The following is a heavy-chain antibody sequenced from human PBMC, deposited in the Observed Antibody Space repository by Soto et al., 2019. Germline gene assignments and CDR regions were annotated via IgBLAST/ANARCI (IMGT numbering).Heavy chain of an antibody. D-gene: IGHD6-19*01. V-gene: IGHV3-23*01. CDR2: MSRDGGVT. CDR1: GFTFSNYG. Sequence: EVQLLESGGGLVQPGGSLRLSCAASGFTFSNYGMTWVRHAPGKGLEWVSGMSRDGGVTDYTDSVKGRFTISRDISQNTLYLQMNSLRAEATAVYYCAKIDKFNPQSSCLANRFDYCGQGTLVTVSS. CDR3: AKIDKFNPQSSCLANRFDY. J-gene: IGHJ4*02.